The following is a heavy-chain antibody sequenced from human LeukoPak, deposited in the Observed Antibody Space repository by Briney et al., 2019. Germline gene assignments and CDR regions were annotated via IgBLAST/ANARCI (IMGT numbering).Heavy chain of an antibody. V-gene: IGHV4-34*01. CDR3: ARRDRYGSGSYYGRYYFDY. CDR2: INHSGST. J-gene: IGHJ4*02. CDR1: GGSFSGYY. D-gene: IGHD3-10*01. Sequence: SETLSLTCAVYGGSFSGYYWSWIRQPPGKGLEWIGEINHSGSTNHNPSLKSRVTISVDTSKNQFSLKLSSVTAADTAVYYCARRDRYGSGSYYGRYYFDYWGQGTLVTVSS.